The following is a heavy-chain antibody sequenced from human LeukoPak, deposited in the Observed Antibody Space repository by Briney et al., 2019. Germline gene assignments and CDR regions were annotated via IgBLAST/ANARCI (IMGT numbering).Heavy chain of an antibody. CDR1: GCTFSSYA. Sequence: GGSLRLSCADSGCTFSSYAMSWVRQAPGKVLEWVSAISGSGGSTYYADSVKGRFTISRDNSKNTLYLQMNSLRAEDTAVYYCADSARAVGKDQQLPSRGYWGPGTLVTVSS. V-gene: IGHV3-23*01. J-gene: IGHJ4*02. CDR2: ISGSGGST. CDR3: ADSARAVGKDQQLPSRGY. D-gene: IGHD6-13*01.